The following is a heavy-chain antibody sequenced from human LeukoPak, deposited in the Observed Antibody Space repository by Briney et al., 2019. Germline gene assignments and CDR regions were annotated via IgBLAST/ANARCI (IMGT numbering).Heavy chain of an antibody. D-gene: IGHD3-22*01. J-gene: IGHJ4*02. V-gene: IGHV4-59*01. CDR3: ARRRYFDSSGYNPTYYFDY. CDR2: IYYPMDT. CDR1: GDSFIDSY. Sequence: SEALSLTCTFSGDSFIDSYWSWLRQPPGKELDWIGDIYYPMDTNYNPSLHSRVTMSVDISKKQFSLRLTSVTAADTAVYYCARRRYFDSSGYNPTYYFDYWGQGILVTVSS.